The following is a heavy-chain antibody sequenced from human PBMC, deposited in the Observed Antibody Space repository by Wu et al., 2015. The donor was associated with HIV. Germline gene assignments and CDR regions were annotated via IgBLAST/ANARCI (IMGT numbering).Heavy chain of an antibody. J-gene: IGHJ6*02. CDR2: LNPSANKI. V-gene: IGHV1-46*02. Sequence: QVKLVQSGAEVKKPGASVKVSCKASGFTFNNKYIHWVRRAPGQGLEWMGVLNPSANKISYAQSFQGRVAMTRNISTRTAYMELSGLKSEDTAVYYCATSYYGSGSYPTFYYYYAMDVWGQGTTVTVSS. D-gene: IGHD3-10*01. CDR3: ATSYYGSGSYPTFYYYYAMDV. CDR1: GFTFNNKY.